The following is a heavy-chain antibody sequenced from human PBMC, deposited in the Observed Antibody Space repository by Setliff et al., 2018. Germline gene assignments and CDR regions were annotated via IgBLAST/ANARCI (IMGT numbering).Heavy chain of an antibody. Sequence: ASVKVSCKASGYTFTDYIINWVRQAPGQGLEWVGWISPHTGKTYFAQKLQGRVTMTTDTSTSTAYLEVRSLTSDDTAIYYCARINFYVSSGYYYAPDLWGQGTLVTVSS. CDR1: GYTFTDYI. J-gene: IGHJ5*02. CDR3: ARINFYVSSGYYYAPDL. CDR2: ISPHTGKT. V-gene: IGHV1-18*01. D-gene: IGHD3-22*01.